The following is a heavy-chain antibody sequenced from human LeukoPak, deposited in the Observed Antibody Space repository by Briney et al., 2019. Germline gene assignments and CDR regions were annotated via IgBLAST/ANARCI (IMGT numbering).Heavy chain of an antibody. Sequence: GASVKVSCKGSEYTFTSYYMHWVRQAPGQGLEWMGWFNPNSGGTNYAQNFQGRVTMTRDTSISTAYMELSRLRSDDTAVYHCARGFEYYAFWSGYHGGLDYWGQGTLVTVSS. D-gene: IGHD3-3*01. CDR1: EYTFTSYY. J-gene: IGHJ4*02. CDR3: ARGFEYYAFWSGYHGGLDY. V-gene: IGHV1-2*02. CDR2: FNPNSGGT.